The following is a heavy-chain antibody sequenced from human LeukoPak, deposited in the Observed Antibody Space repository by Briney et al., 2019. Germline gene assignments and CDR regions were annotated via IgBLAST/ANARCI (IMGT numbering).Heavy chain of an antibody. D-gene: IGHD1-1*01. CDR1: GGSMIGSQ. Sequence: SETLSLTCTVSGGSMIGSQWSWIRQPAGKELEWIGRMHSSGNTDYNTDYNPSLNGRVSISRDTTKNLFSLRLRSVTAADTAVYFCARGRVSSSTWYSTYYYYFYMGVWGKGTTVTVSS. J-gene: IGHJ6*03. CDR2: MHSSGNTDYNT. CDR3: ARGRVSSSTWYSTYYYYFYMGV. V-gene: IGHV4-4*07.